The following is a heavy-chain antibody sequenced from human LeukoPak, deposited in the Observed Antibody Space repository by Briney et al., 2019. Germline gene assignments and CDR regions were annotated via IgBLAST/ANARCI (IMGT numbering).Heavy chain of an antibody. CDR2: INAGNGNT. Sequence: GASVKVSCKASGYTFTSYVIHWVRQAPGQRLEWMGWINAGNGNTKYSQEFQDRVTITRDTSASTVYMELSSLRSEDTAVYYCARGKGPNYYYYMDVWGKGTTVTVSS. J-gene: IGHJ6*03. V-gene: IGHV1-3*03. CDR3: ARGKGPNYYYYMDV. CDR1: GYTFTSYV.